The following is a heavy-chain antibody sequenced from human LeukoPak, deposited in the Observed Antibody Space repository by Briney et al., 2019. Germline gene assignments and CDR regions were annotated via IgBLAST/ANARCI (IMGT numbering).Heavy chain of an antibody. CDR1: GFTFSSYA. V-gene: IGHV3-30*04. J-gene: IGHJ6*02. CDR3: AKEDRDYDFWSGLNYYYGMDV. Sequence: GGSLRLSCAASGFTFSSYAMHWVRQAPGKGLEWVAVISYDGSNKYYADSVKGRFTISRDNSKNTLYLQMNNLRAEDTAVYYCAKEDRDYDFWSGLNYYYGMDVWGQGTTVTVSS. D-gene: IGHD3-3*01. CDR2: ISYDGSNK.